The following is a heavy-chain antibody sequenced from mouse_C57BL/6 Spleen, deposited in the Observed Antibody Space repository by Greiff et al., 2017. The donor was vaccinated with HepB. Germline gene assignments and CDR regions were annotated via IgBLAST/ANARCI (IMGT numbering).Heavy chain of an antibody. V-gene: IGHV5-17*01. J-gene: IGHJ2*01. D-gene: IGHD2-1*01. CDR2: ISSGSSTI. CDR1: GFTFSDYG. CDR3: ARGTYGNYEGVDY. Sequence: EVQRVESGGGLVKPGGSLKLSCAASGFTFSDYGMHWVAYISSGSSTIYYADTVKGRFTISRDNAKNTLFLQMTSLRSEDTAMYYCARGTYGNYEGVDYWGQGTTLTVSS.